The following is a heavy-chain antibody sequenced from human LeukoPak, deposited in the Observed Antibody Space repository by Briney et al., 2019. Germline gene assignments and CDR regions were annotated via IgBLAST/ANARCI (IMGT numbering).Heavy chain of an antibody. CDR2: IYHSGST. J-gene: IGHJ4*02. Sequence: SETLSLTCTVSGYSISSGYYWGWIRQPPGKGLEWIGYIYHSGSTYYNPSLKSRVTISVDRSKNQFSLKLSSVTAADTAVYYCARDWDYYGSGSYLTALDYWGQGTLVTVSS. V-gene: IGHV4-38-2*02. CDR3: ARDWDYYGSGSYLTALDY. D-gene: IGHD3-10*01. CDR1: GYSISSGYY.